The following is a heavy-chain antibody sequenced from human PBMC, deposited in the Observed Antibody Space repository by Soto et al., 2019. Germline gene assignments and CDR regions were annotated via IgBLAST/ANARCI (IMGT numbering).Heavy chain of an antibody. CDR3: AKEASVPSFGEFWFFDL. Sequence: GGSLRLSCSGSGFTLNKYGMTWVRQAPGKGLEWVSSVSGDGETTYYADSVRGRFTISRDNSKDTVSVQMKSLRAEDTAVYYRAKEASVPSFGEFWFFDLWGRGTQVTVSS. J-gene: IGHJ2*01. CDR1: GFTLNKYG. V-gene: IGHV3-23*01. D-gene: IGHD3-10*01. CDR2: VSGDGETT.